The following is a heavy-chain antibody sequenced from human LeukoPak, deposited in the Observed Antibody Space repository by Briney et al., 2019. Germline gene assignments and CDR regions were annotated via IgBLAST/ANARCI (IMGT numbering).Heavy chain of an antibody. J-gene: IGHJ4*02. CDR1: GFTFSSYG. Sequence: GGSLRLSCAASGFTFSSYGMHWVRQAPGKGLEWVAFIRYDGSNKYYADSVKGRFTISRDNSKNTLYLQMNSLRAEDTAVYYCAKDFFNPSLEPQEGDYWGQGTLVTVSS. CDR3: AKDFFNPSLEPQEGDY. D-gene: IGHD1-1*01. V-gene: IGHV3-30*02. CDR2: IRYDGSNK.